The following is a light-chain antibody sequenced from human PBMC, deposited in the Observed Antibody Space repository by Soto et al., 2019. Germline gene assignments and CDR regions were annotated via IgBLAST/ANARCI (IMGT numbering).Light chain of an antibody. Sequence: EIVLTHSPGTLSLSPGERATLSCRASQSVSSFLAWYQQKPGQAPRLLIYDASNRATGIPTRFSGSGSGTDFTLTISSIEPEDFAVYYCQPRSNWPSFGPGTKVDI. CDR2: DAS. V-gene: IGKV3-11*01. CDR1: QSVSSF. CDR3: QPRSNWPS. J-gene: IGKJ3*01.